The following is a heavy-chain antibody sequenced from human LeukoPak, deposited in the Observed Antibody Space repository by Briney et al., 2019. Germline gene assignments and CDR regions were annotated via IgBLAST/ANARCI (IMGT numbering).Heavy chain of an antibody. V-gene: IGHV4-39*07. CDR2: IYYSGST. D-gene: IGHD3-10*01. CDR1: GGSINRSTYY. CDR3: ARGGFREFDS. J-gene: IGHJ4*02. Sequence: SETLSLTCTVSGGSINRSTYYWGWIRQPPGKGLEWIGSIYYSGSTNYNPSLKSRVTMSVDTSKNQFSLKLNSVTAVDTAVYYCARGGFREFDSWGQGTLVIVSS.